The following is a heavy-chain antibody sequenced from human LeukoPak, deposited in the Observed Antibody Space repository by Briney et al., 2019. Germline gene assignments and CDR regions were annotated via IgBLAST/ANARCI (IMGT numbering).Heavy chain of an antibody. D-gene: IGHD2-2*01. J-gene: IGHJ6*02. Sequence: PGGSLRLSCAASGFTFSDYAMSWVRQAPGKGLEWVSPVTYSGAPTSYADSVKGRFTISRDTPKNTLYLQMNSLRVGDTAVYYCAKGLQRTPYYYYGMDVWGQGTTVTVSS. CDR1: GFTFSDYA. CDR3: AKGLQRTPYYYYGMDV. CDR2: VTYSGAPT. V-gene: IGHV3-23*01.